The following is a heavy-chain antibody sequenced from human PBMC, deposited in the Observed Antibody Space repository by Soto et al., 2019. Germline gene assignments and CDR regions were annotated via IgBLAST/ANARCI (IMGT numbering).Heavy chain of an antibody. Sequence: GASVKVSCKASGGTFSSYAISWVRQAPGQGLEWMGGIIPIFGTANYAQKFQGRVTITADESTSTAYMELSSLRSEDTAVYYCARVGWNTTVFDYWGQGTLVTVSS. J-gene: IGHJ4*02. V-gene: IGHV1-69*13. CDR2: IIPIFGTA. CDR3: ARVGWNTTVFDY. CDR1: GGTFSSYA. D-gene: IGHD1-1*01.